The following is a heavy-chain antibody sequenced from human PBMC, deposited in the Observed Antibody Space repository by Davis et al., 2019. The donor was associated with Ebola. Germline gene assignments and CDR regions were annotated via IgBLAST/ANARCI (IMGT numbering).Heavy chain of an antibody. CDR3: ARGAYSSSWYPFDY. J-gene: IGHJ4*02. D-gene: IGHD6-13*01. V-gene: IGHV1-3*01. Sequence: ASVKVSCKASGYTFSTYAMHWVRQAPGQRLEWMGWINAGNGNTKYSQKFQGRVTITRDTSASTAYMELSSLRSEDTAVYYCARGAYSSSWYPFDYWGQGTLVTVSS. CDR1: GYTFSTYA. CDR2: INAGNGNT.